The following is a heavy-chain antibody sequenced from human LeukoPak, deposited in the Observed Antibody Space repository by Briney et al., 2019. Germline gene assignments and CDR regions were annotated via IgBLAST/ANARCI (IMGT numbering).Heavy chain of an antibody. CDR3: AKSQSLLSLGGPFDS. CDR2: ISGRGGAT. Sequence: GGSLRLSCAASGFIFSSYGMSWVRQAPGKGLEWVSGISGRGGATYSADSVKGWLTISRDNSKNTLYLHMNSLRAEDTAIYYCAKSQSLLSLGGPFDSWGQGTLVTVSS. J-gene: IGHJ4*02. D-gene: IGHD3-16*01. V-gene: IGHV3-23*01. CDR1: GFIFSSYG.